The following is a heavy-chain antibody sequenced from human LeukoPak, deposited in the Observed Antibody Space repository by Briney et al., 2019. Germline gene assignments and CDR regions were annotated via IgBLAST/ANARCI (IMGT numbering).Heavy chain of an antibody. CDR3: ARSHSSSFFDY. J-gene: IGHJ4*02. V-gene: IGHV5-51*01. CDR1: GYSFTSYW. CDR2: IYPGDSDT. Sequence: GESLKISCKDSGYSFTSYWIGWVRQMPGKGLEWMGIIYPGDSDTRYSPSFQGQVTISADKSISTAYLQWSSLEASDTAMYYSARSHSSSFFDYWGQGTLVTVSS. D-gene: IGHD6-13*01.